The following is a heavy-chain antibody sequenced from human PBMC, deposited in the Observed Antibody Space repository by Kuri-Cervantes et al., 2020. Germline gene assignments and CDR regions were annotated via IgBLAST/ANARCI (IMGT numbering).Heavy chain of an antibody. D-gene: IGHD2-2*01. J-gene: IGHJ4*02. V-gene: IGHV3-23*01. CDR1: GFTFSSYA. CDR3: ARVGGGSTQLSNFDY. Sequence: LTCAASGFTFSSYAMSWVRQAPGEGLEWVSAISGSGGSTYYADSVKGRFTISRDNSKNTLYLQMNSLRTDDTAVYYCARVGGGSTQLSNFDYWGQGTLVTVSS. CDR2: ISGSGGST.